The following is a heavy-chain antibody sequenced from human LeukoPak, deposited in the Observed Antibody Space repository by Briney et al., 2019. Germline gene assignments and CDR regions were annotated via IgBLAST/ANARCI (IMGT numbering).Heavy chain of an antibody. J-gene: IGHJ6*02. CDR3: ARVADLATIPYYYYGMDV. D-gene: IGHD5-12*01. Sequence: SVRVSCKASGGTFSSYAISWVRQAPGQGLEWMGGIIPIFGTANYAQKFQGRVTITADESTSTAYMELSSLRSEDTAVYYCARVADLATIPYYYYGMDVWGQGTTVTVSS. CDR1: GGTFSSYA. CDR2: IIPIFGTA. V-gene: IGHV1-69*01.